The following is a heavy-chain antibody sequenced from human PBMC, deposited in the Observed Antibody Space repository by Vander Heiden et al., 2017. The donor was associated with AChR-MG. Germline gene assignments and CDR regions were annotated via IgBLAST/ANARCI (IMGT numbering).Heavy chain of an antibody. CDR1: GFPFSSYA. V-gene: IGHV3-30-3*01. CDR3: ARDFYSSSSFDY. J-gene: IGHJ4*02. CDR2: ISYDGSNK. Sequence: QVQLVESGGGVVQPGRSLRLSCAASGFPFSSYAMHWVRQAPGKGLEWVAVISYDGSNKYYADSVKGRFTISRDNSKNTLYLQMNSLRAEDTAVYYCARDFYSSSSFDYWGQGTLVTVSS. D-gene: IGHD6-6*01.